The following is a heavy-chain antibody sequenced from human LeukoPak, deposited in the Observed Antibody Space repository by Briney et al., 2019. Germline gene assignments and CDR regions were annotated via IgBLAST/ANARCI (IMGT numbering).Heavy chain of an antibody. Sequence: SVKVSCKASGGTFSSYAISWVRQAPGQGLEWMGRIIPIFGTANYAQKFQGRVAITTDESTSTAYMELSSLRSEDTAVYYCASQQYYDFWSGYYLVYWGQGTLVTVSS. J-gene: IGHJ4*02. CDR2: IIPIFGTA. CDR1: GGTFSSYA. D-gene: IGHD3-3*01. CDR3: ASQQYYDFWSGYYLVY. V-gene: IGHV1-69*05.